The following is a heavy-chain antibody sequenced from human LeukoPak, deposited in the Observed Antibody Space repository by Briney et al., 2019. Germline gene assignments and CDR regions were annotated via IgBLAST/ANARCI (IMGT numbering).Heavy chain of an antibody. Sequence: SQTLSLTCAISGDSVSSTSAAWNWLRQSPSRGLEWLGRAYYRSKWSIEYAPSVESRITINPDASKNQFYLQLISVTPEGTAMYYCAGGFVGGGWHAYWGQGTLVTVSS. CDR2: AYYRSKWSI. D-gene: IGHD3-16*01. J-gene: IGHJ4*02. CDR3: AGGFVGGGWHAY. CDR1: GDSVSSTSAA. V-gene: IGHV6-1*01.